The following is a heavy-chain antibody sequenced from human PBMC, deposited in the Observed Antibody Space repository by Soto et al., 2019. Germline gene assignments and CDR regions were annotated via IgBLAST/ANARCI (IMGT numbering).Heavy chain of an antibody. J-gene: IGHJ4*02. CDR1: CGSCCGYY. V-gene: IGHV4-34*01. Sequence: QLQLLQWGVGLLKPSDSLALTCAVYCGSCCGYYWSWVPQPPGKGLECIWEINHTGSTNYNPSLKRRVTISVGTSKNQFSRKLSSVTAADTAVYYCARGLKLGRYFDYWGQGTLVTVSS. CDR2: INHTGST. CDR3: ARGLKLGRYFDY. D-gene: IGHD6-6*01.